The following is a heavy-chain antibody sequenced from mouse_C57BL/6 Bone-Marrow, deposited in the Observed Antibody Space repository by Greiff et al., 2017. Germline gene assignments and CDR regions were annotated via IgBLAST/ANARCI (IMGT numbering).Heavy chain of an antibody. CDR2: IRNKANNHAT. D-gene: IGHD2-4*01. CDR1: GFTFSDAW. Sequence: DVKLQESGGGLVQPGGSMKLSCAASGFTFSDAWMDWVRQSPEKGLEWVAEIRNKANNHATYYAVSVKGKFTISRDDSKSSVYLQLNSLRAEDTGIYYCTVYCDYDGDYFDYWGQGTTLTVSS. J-gene: IGHJ2*01. CDR3: TVYCDYDGDYFDY. V-gene: IGHV6-6*01.